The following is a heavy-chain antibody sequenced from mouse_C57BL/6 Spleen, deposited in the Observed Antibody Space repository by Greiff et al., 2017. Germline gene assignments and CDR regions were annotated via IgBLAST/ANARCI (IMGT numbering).Heavy chain of an antibody. D-gene: IGHD2-1*01. CDR2: IYPGSGST. CDR1: GYTFTSYW. V-gene: IGHV1-55*01. Sequence: QVQLQQPGAELVKPGASVKMSCKASGYTFTSYWITWVKQRPGQGLEWIGDIYPGSGSTNYNEKFKSKATLTVDKSSSTAYMQLSSLTSEDSAVYYCARQGYYGNYYAMDYWGQGTSVTVSS. CDR3: ARQGYYGNYYAMDY. J-gene: IGHJ4*01.